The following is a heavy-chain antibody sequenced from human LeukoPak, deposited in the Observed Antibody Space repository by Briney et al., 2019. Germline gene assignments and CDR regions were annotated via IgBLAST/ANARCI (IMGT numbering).Heavy chain of an antibody. CDR1: GFTVSSNY. V-gene: IGHV3-53*05. J-gene: IGHJ4*02. CDR2: IYSGGST. CDR3: ARDCGYSGYWEGFLDY. D-gene: IGHD5-12*01. Sequence: PGGSLRLSCAASGFTVSSNYMSWVRQAPGKGLEWVSVIYSGGSTYYADSVKGRFTISRDNSKNTLYLQMNSLRAADSALYYCARDCGYSGYWEGFLDYWGQGTLVTVSS.